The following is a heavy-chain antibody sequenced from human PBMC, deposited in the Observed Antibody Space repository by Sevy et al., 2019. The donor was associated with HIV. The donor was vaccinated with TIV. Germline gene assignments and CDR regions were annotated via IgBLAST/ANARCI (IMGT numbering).Heavy chain of an antibody. Sequence: GGSLRLSCVASVFTFSSYGMSWVRQAPGEGLECVSDISGRGGSTYYADSVRGRFTISRDNSKNTLYLQMNSLRADDTAVYYCAKETIRGTYNWFDPWGQGTLVTVSS. D-gene: IGHD3-10*01. CDR2: ISGRGGST. V-gene: IGHV3-23*01. CDR1: VFTFSSYG. J-gene: IGHJ5*02. CDR3: AKETIRGTYNWFDP.